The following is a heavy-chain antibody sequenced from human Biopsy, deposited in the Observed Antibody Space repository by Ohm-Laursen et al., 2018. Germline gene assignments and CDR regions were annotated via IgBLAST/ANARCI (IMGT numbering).Heavy chain of an antibody. CDR1: GFNLSAFA. J-gene: IGHJ4*02. V-gene: IGHV3-73*01. D-gene: IGHD5-12*01. CDR3: TRSAGYGYDY. Sequence: LRLSCTASGFNLSAFALHWVRQASGRGLEWVGRIKKKSNNDATAYAESMKGRFSIFRDDSKSTSFLQMNSLKIEDTAVYFCTRSAGYGYDYWGQGILVTASS. CDR2: IKKKSNNDAT.